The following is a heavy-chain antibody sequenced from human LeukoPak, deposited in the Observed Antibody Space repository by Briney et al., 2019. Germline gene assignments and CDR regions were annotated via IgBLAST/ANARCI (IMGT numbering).Heavy chain of an antibody. CDR3: ARVGGYPSVPDY. CDR2: IYYSGST. V-gene: IGHV4-59*01. CDR1: GGSFSSYY. J-gene: IGHJ4*02. D-gene: IGHD5-18*01. Sequence: PSVTLSLTCTVSGGSFSSYYWSWIRQPPGKGLEWIGYIYYSGSTNYNPSLKSRVTISVDTSRNQFSLKLSSVTAADTAVYYCARVGGYPSVPDYWGQGTLVTVSS.